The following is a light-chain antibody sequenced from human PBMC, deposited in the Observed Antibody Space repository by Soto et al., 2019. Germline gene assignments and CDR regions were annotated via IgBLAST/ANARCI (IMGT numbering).Light chain of an antibody. J-gene: IGKJ4*01. CDR2: GAS. V-gene: IGKV3-20*01. CDR3: QQYGGSPLVT. Sequence: EVVLTQSPGTLSLSPGERATLLCRASQSLTNNYLAWYRQKPGQVPRLLIYGASSRVAGVSDRFSGSGSGTDFALTISRLEPEDSAVYYCQQYGGSPLVTFGGGTKVEI. CDR1: QSLTNNY.